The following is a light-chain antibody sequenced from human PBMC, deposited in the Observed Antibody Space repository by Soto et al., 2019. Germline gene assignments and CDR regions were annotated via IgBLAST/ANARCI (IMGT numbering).Light chain of an antibody. Sequence: EIVLTQSPGTLYLSPGERATLSCRASQSVSSSYLAWYQQKPGQAPRLLIYGASSRATGITDRFSGSGSGTDFTLTISRLEPEDFAVYYCQQYGSSPRTFGHGTKVEIK. J-gene: IGKJ1*01. CDR1: QSVSSSY. V-gene: IGKV3-20*01. CDR2: GAS. CDR3: QQYGSSPRT.